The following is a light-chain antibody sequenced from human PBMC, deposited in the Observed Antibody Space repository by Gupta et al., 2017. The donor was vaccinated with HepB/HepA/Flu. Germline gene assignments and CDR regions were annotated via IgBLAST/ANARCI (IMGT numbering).Light chain of an antibody. J-gene: IGLJ2*01. CDR1: SSNIGAGYD. CDR2: GNS. CDR3: QSYDSSLSGSRV. Sequence: QSVLTQPPSVSGAPGQRVTISCTGSSSNIGAGYDVHWYQQLPGTAPKLLISGNSNRPSWVPYRFSGSKSGTSASLAITGLQAEDEADYYCQSYDSSLSGSRVFGGGTKLTVL. V-gene: IGLV1-40*01.